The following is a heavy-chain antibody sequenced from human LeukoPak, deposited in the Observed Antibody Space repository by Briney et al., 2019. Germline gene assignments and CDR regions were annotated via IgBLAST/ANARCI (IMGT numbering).Heavy chain of an antibody. J-gene: IGHJ5*02. CDR1: GFTFSSYS. CDR2: ISSRSSYI. V-gene: IGHV3-21*01. D-gene: IGHD2-2*01. Sequence: GGSLRLSCAASGFTFSSYSMNWVRQAPGKGLEGVSSISSRSSYIYYADSVKGRFTISRDNAKNSLYLQMNSLRAEDTAVYYCARDGEQDIVVVPAAPWFHPWGQGTLVTVSS. CDR3: ARDGEQDIVVVPAAPWFHP.